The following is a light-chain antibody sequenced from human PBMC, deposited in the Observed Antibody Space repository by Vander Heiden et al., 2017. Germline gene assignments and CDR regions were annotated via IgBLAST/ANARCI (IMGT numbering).Light chain of an antibody. Sequence: QLVLTQSPSASASLGASVKPTSTLTSGQISYTIAWLQQQPQKGTRYLLKRNSEGTHIRGDGIPDRFSGSSSGAERYRTISSLQSDDEGDYYCQTWGTAIRVFGGWSKLTVL. V-gene: IGLV4-69*01. CDR2: RNSEGTH. CDR3: QTWGTAIRV. CDR1: SGQISYT. J-gene: IGLJ3*02.